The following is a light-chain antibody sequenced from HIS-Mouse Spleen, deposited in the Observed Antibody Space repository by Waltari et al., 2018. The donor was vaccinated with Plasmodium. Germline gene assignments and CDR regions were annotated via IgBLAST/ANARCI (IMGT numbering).Light chain of an antibody. CDR1: QSVSSN. CDR2: GAS. CDR3: QQYNNWSFT. V-gene: IGKV3-15*01. Sequence: EIVMTQSPATPSVSPGERDTLSCRASQSVSSNLAWYQQKPGQAPRLLIYGASTRATGIPARFSGSGSGTEFTLTISSLQSEDFAVYYCQQYNNWSFTFGPGTKVDIK. J-gene: IGKJ3*01.